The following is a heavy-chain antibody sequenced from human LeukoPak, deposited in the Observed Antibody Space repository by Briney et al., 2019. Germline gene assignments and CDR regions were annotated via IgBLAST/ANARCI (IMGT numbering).Heavy chain of an antibody. D-gene: IGHD3-3*01. Sequence: SVKVSCKDSGGTFSSYAISWVRQAPGQGLEWMGGIIPIFGTANYAQKFQGRVTITADESTSTAYMELSSLRSEDTAVYYCARVEGELRFLEGCWFDPWGQGTLVTVSS. CDR2: IIPIFGTA. J-gene: IGHJ5*02. CDR3: ARVEGELRFLEGCWFDP. V-gene: IGHV1-69*01. CDR1: GGTFSSYA.